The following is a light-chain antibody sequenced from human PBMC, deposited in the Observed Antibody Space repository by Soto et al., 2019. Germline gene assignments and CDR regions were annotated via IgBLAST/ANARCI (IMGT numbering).Light chain of an antibody. CDR1: SSDVGDYNY. CDR3: SSYTSGINYV. Sequence: QSALTQPASVSGSPGQSITISCTGTSSDVGDYNYVSWYQQVPGKAPKVMIYEVSNRPTGVSNRFSGSKSVITASLTISGLQAEYEADYYCSSYTSGINYVFGPGAKLTVL. J-gene: IGLJ1*01. CDR2: EVS. V-gene: IGLV2-14*01.